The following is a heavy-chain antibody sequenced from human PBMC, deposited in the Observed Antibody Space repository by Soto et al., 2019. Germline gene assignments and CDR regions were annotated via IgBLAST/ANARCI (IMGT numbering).Heavy chain of an antibody. D-gene: IGHD3-10*01. J-gene: IGHJ4*02. CDR2: FIPMDAMS. V-gene: IGHV1-69*02. CDR1: GGTFSSYT. Sequence: QVLLVQSGAEVKKPGSSVKVSCTASGGTFSSYTISWVRQAPGQGPEWMGRFIPMDAMSDYARRFQGRVTITADTSTSTVYMQLHSLRSEDTAVYYCATNYGSGSTHFDHWGQGTLVTVSS. CDR3: ATNYGSGSTHFDH.